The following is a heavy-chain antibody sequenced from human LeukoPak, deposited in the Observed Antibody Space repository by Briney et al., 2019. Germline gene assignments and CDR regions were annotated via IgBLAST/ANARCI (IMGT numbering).Heavy chain of an antibody. V-gene: IGHV3-23*01. J-gene: IGHJ4*02. D-gene: IGHD6-6*01. CDR3: AKDRDYGYSSSPYYFDY. CDR1: GFTFSSYA. Sequence: GGSLRLSCAASGFTFSSYAMSWVRQAPGKGLEWVSAISGSGGSTYYADSVKGRFTISRDNSKNTLYLQINSLRAEDTAVYYCAKDRDYGYSSSPYYFDYWGQGTLVTVSS. CDR2: ISGSGGST.